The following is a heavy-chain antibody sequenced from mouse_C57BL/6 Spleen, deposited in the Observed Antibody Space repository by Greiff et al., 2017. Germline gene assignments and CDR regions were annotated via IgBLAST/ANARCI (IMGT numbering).Heavy chain of an antibody. V-gene: IGHV1-42*01. D-gene: IGHD2-4*01. J-gene: IGHJ4*01. Sequence: VQLQQSGPELVKPGASVKISCKASGYSFTGYYMNWVKQSPEKSLEWIGDINPSTGGTTYNQKFKAKATLTVDKSSSTAYMQLRSLTSEDSAVYYCARTMIRDAMDYWGQGTSVTVSS. CDR3: ARTMIRDAMDY. CDR2: INPSTGGT. CDR1: GYSFTGYY.